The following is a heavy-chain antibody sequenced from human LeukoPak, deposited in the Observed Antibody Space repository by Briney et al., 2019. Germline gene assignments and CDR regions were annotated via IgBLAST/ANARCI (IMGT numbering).Heavy chain of an antibody. J-gene: IGHJ4*02. CDR3: ARSLYYYDSSGYSNEGPYYFDY. V-gene: IGHV1-2*02. Sequence: GASVKVSCKASGYTFTGYYMRWVRQAPGQGLEWMGWINPNSGGTNYAQKFQGRVTMTRDTSISTAYMELSRLRSDDTAVYYCARSLYYYDSSGYSNEGPYYFDYWGQGTLVTVSS. CDR2: INPNSGGT. D-gene: IGHD3-22*01. CDR1: GYTFTGYY.